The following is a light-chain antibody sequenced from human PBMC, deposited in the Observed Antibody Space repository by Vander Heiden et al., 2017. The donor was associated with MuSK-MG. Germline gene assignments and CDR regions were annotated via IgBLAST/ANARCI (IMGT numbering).Light chain of an antibody. CDR3: QQDDSTPYA. V-gene: IGKV4-1*01. CDR1: QSVLYSSDNKNY. J-gene: IGKJ2*01. CDR2: WAS. Sequence: DIVMTQSPDSLAVSLGERATMNCKSSQSVLYSSDNKNYLAWYKQKPGQPPKLLIYWASTRESGVPDRFSGSGSGTDFTLTISSLQAEDVAVYYCQQDDSTPYAFGQGTKLEIK.